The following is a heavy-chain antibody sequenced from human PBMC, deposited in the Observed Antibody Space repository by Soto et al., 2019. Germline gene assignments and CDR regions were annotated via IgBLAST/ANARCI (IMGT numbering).Heavy chain of an antibody. CDR2: ISYDGSNK. Sequence: GGSLRLSCAASGFTFSSYAMHWVRQAPGKGLERVAVISYDGSNKYYADSVKGRFTISRDNSKNTLYLQMNSLRAEVTSVYYCASGRHIVVVPAAIDYWGQGTLVTVSS. J-gene: IGHJ4*02. CDR3: ASGRHIVVVPAAIDY. V-gene: IGHV3-30*01. D-gene: IGHD2-2*01. CDR1: GFTFSSYA.